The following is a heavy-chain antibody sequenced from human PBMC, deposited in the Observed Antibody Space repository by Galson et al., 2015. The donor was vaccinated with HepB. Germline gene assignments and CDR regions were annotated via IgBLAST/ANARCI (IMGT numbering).Heavy chain of an antibody. CDR2: ISSSSSYI. J-gene: IGHJ4*02. V-gene: IGHV3-21*01. Sequence: SLRLSCAASGFTFSSSSINWVRQAPGKGLEWVSSISSSSSYIYDADSVKGRFTISRDNAKNSLHLQMNSLSADDTAVYYCARDRTQYYYDSSGYYPGGLDYWGQGTLVTVSS. CDR3: ARDRTQYYYDSSGYYPGGLDY. CDR1: GFTFSSSS. D-gene: IGHD3-22*01.